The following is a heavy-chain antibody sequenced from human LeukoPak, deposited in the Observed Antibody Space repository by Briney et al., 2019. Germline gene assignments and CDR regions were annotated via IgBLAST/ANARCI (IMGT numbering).Heavy chain of an antibody. CDR3: ARSTPEYSSSWYFDY. Sequence: SETLSLTCAVYGGSFSGYYWSWIRQPAGKGLEWIGRIYTSGSTNYNPSLKSRVTMSVDTSKNQFSLKLSSVTAADTAVYYCARSTPEYSSSWYFDYWGQGTLVTASS. CDR2: IYTSGST. CDR1: GGSFSGYY. J-gene: IGHJ4*02. V-gene: IGHV4-59*10. D-gene: IGHD6-13*01.